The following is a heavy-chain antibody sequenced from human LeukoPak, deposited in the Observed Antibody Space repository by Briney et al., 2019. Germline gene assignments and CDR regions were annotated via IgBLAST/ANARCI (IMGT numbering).Heavy chain of an antibody. CDR3: ARGPLAVAGAFDI. J-gene: IGHJ3*02. CDR2: ISSSSSYI. D-gene: IGHD6-19*01. CDR1: GFTFSSYG. V-gene: IGHV3-21*01. Sequence: KTGGSLRLSCAASGFTFSSYGMNWVRQAPGKGLEWVSSISSSSSYIYYADSVKGRFTISRDNAKNSLYLQMNSLRAEDTAVYYCARGPLAVAGAFDIWGQGTMVTVSS.